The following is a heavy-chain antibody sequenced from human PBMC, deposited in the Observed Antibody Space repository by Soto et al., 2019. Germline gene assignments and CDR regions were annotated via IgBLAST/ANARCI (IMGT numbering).Heavy chain of an antibody. J-gene: IGHJ5*02. CDR2: IKPDESEK. D-gene: IGHD4-4*01. CDR1: GFTFSDSW. CDR3: VRGGSNYAS. V-gene: IGHV3-7*01. Sequence: PGGSLRLSXTASGFTFSDSWMTWVRQAPGKGLEWVARIKPDESEKKYADSVKGRFSISRDNAKNSMYLQMDSPRGEDTAVYYCVRGGSNYASWGQGTLVTVSS.